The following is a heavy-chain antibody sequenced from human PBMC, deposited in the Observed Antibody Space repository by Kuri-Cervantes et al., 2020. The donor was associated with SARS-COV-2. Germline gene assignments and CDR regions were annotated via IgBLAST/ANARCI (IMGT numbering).Heavy chain of an antibody. CDR1: VFISNFY. J-gene: IGHJ4*02. D-gene: IGHD2-21*01. Sequence: VFISNFYWSWIRQPPGKGLEWIGNIYFTGNTNYNPALGSRVTISIDTPKNQFSLMLGSLTAADTAVYYCARRFGDYGQFDYWGQGTLVTVSS. V-gene: IGHV4-59*01. CDR2: IYFTGNT. CDR3: ARRFGDYGQFDY.